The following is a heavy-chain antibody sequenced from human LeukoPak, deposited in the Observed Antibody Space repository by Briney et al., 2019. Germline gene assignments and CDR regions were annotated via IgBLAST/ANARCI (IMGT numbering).Heavy chain of an antibody. CDR3: AKEGGQWGNAFDI. CDR1: GFTFSSYS. CDR2: ISSSSSYI. J-gene: IGHJ3*02. Sequence: PGGSLRLSCAASGFTFSSYSMNWVRQAPGKGLEWVSSISSSSSYIYYADSVKGRFTISRDNSKNTLYLQMNSLRAEDTAVYYCAKEGGQWGNAFDIWGQGTMVTVSS. V-gene: IGHV3-21*04. D-gene: IGHD2-8*01.